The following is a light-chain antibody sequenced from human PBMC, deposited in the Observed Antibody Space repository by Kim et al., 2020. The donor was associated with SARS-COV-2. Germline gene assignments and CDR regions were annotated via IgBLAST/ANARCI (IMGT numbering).Light chain of an antibody. V-gene: IGKV1-39*01. J-gene: IGKJ1*01. CDR2: AAY. Sequence: DRVTSTGRASNSIRTYLNWNKLKQGKAPRLLIYAAYSLESGVPSRFSGSGDGTDFTLTISSLQPEDLATYYCQQTYSTPWTFGQGTKVDIK. CDR3: QQTYSTPWT. CDR1: NSIRTY.